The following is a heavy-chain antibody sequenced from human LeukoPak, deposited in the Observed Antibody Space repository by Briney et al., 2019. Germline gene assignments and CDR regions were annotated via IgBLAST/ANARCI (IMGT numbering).Heavy chain of an antibody. CDR1: GFTFFTYT. Sequence: PGGSLRLSRAASGFTFFTYTMSWVRQTPGRRLEWVSAVSGSGDNTYYGDYMKGRFTVSRDNSKNTLYLQVNSPSDEDTAIYYCAKINIPDSWSGDPNDAFDIWGQGTMVTVSS. J-gene: IGHJ3*02. D-gene: IGHD3-3*01. V-gene: IGHV3-23*01. CDR3: AKINIPDSWSGDPNDAFDI. CDR2: VSGSGDNT.